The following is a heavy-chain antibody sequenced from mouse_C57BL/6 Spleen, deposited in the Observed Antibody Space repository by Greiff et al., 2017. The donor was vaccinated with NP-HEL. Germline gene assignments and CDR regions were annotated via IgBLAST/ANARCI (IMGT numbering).Heavy chain of an antibody. Sequence: QVQLQQSGAELVKPGASVKLSCKASGYTFTSYWMHWVKQRPGRGLEWIGRIDPNSGGTKYNEKFKSKATLTVDKPSSTAYMQLSSLTSEDSAVYYCATGSSYEVWCAYWGQGTLVTVSA. CDR3: ATGSSYEVWCAY. CDR1: GYTFTSYW. J-gene: IGHJ3*01. V-gene: IGHV1-72*01. D-gene: IGHD1-1*01. CDR2: IDPNSGGT.